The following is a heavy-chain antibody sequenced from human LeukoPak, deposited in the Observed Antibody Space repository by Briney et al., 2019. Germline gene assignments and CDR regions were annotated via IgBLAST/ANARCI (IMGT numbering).Heavy chain of an antibody. Sequence: SETLSLTCTVSGGSISSSSYYWGWIRQPPGKGLEWIGSIYYSGSTYYNPSLKSRFTISVATSKNPFSLKLSSVTAADTAVYYCARHRGGGPYGSGRTYNWFDPWGQGTLVTVSS. D-gene: IGHD3-10*01. J-gene: IGHJ5*02. V-gene: IGHV4-39*01. CDR1: GGSISSSSYY. CDR2: IYYSGST. CDR3: ARHRGGGPYGSGRTYNWFDP.